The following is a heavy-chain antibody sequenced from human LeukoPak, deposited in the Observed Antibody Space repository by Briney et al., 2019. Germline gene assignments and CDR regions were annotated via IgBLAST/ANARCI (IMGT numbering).Heavy chain of an antibody. J-gene: IGHJ4*02. CDR2: IYYSGST. CDR3: ARADCGGDCYNPTFDY. Sequence: SETLSLTCTVSGGSISSSSYYWGWIRQPPGKGLEWIGSIYYSGSTYYNPSLKSRVTISVDTSKNQFSLKLSSVTAADTAIYYCARADCGGDCYNPTFDYWGQGTLVTVPS. CDR1: GGSISSSSYY. V-gene: IGHV4-39*07. D-gene: IGHD2-21*02.